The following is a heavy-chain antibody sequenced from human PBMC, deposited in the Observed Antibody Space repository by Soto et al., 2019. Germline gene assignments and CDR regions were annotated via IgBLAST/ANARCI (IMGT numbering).Heavy chain of an antibody. J-gene: IGHJ4*02. CDR2: INSDGSST. CDR3: ARGRDWNYVVY. V-gene: IGHV3-74*01. D-gene: IGHD1-1*01. Sequence: EGSLRLSCAASGFTFSSYWMHWVRQAPGKGLVWVSRINSDGSSTSYADSVKGRFTISRDNAKNTLYLQMNSLRAEDTAVYYCARGRDWNYVVYWGQGTLVTVSS. CDR1: GFTFSSYW.